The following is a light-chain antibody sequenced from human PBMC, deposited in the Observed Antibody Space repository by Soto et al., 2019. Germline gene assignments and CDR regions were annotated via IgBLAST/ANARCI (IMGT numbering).Light chain of an antibody. V-gene: IGKV3-15*01. CDR1: QSFRGL. CDR3: QQYNQRPLT. CDR2: GAS. J-gene: IGKJ4*01. Sequence: EVVLRQSPFTLSISPGERATLSCRTSQSFRGLLAWYQHKPGQAPRLLIYGASTRATGVPARFSGSGSGTDFTLTISSLQSEAFAVYYCQQYNQRPLTFGGGTKVDIK.